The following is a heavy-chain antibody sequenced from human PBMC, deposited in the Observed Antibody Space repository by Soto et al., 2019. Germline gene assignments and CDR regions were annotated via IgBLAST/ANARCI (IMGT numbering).Heavy chain of an antibody. CDR2: IYHSGST. V-gene: IGHV4-4*02. J-gene: IGHJ6*03. Sequence: SETLSLTCAVSSGSISSSNWWSWVRQPPGKGLEWIGEIYHSGSTNYNPSLKSRVTISVDKSKNQFSLKLSSVTAADTAVYYCATMDYGDYYYYYTDVWGKGTTVTVSS. CDR1: SGSISSSNW. CDR3: ATMDYGDYYYYYTDV. D-gene: IGHD4-17*01.